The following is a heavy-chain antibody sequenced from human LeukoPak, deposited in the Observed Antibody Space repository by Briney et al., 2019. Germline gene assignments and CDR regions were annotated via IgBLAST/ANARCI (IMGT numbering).Heavy chain of an antibody. D-gene: IGHD3-16*02. Sequence: GGSLRLSCAASGFTFSDYFMSWIRQAPGKGLEWVSYISSSGSTIYYADSVKGRFTISRDNAKNSLYLRMNSLRSEDTAVYYCAAAPQTHRYLGYWGQGTLVTVSS. CDR3: AAAPQTHRYLGY. J-gene: IGHJ4*02. CDR1: GFTFSDYF. CDR2: ISSSGSTI. V-gene: IGHV3-11*04.